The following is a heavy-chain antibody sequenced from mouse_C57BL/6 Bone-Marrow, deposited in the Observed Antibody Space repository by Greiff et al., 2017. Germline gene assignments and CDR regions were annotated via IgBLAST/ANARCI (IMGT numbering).Heavy chain of an antibody. J-gene: IGHJ3*01. Sequence: DVMLVESGGDLVKPGGSLKLSCAASGFTFSSYGMSWVRQTPDKRLEWVATISSGGSYTYYPDSVKGRFTISRDNAKNTLYLQMSSLKSEDTAMYYCAIRLVAYWGQGTVVTVSA. V-gene: IGHV5-6*02. CDR1: GFTFSSYG. CDR2: ISSGGSYT. CDR3: AIRLVAY.